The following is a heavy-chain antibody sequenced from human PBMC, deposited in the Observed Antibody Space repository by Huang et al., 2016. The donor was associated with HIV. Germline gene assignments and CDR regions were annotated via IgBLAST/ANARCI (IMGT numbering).Heavy chain of an antibody. V-gene: IGHV7-4-1*04. D-gene: IGHD2-15*01. CDR3: GRGGGGGSWQTPLVWLDP. CDR2: FNTSTEKS. CDR1: GYMFASYT. J-gene: IGHJ5*02. Sequence: VRLVQSGSELKKPGASVKISCKTSGYMFASYTIHWGRQAPGQGLEWLGWFNTSTEKSASPPAFTGRFLLSFDTSINMAYLEINGLESQDTAVYFCGRGGGGGSWQTPLVWLDPWGQGTLISVSS.